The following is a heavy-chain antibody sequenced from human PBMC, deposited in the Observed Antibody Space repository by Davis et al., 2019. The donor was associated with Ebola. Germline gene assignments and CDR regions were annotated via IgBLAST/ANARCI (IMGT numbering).Heavy chain of an antibody. D-gene: IGHD7-27*01. CDR2: IYYSGST. J-gene: IGHJ2*01. CDR1: GGSISSGGYY. V-gene: IGHV4-31*03. CDR3: ARVDWGSRAWYFDL. Sequence: PSETLSLTCTVSGGSISSGGYYWSWIRQHPGKGLEWIGYIYYSGSTYYNPSLKSRVTISVDTSKNQFSLKLSSVTAADTAVYYCARVDWGSRAWYFDLWGRGTLVTVSS.